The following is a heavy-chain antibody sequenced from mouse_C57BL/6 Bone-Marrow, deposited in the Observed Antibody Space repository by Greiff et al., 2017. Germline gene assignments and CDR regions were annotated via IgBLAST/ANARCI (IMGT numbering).Heavy chain of an antibody. CDR1: GYTFTDYE. J-gene: IGHJ2*01. Sequence: VKLMESGAELVRPGASVTLSCKASGYTFTDYEMHWVKQTPVPGLEWIGAIDPETGGTAYNQKFKGKAILTADKSSSTAYMELRSLTSEDSAVYYCTRSRAITPGYWGQGTTLTVSS. CDR3: TRSRAITPGY. D-gene: IGHD1-2*01. CDR2: IDPETGGT. V-gene: IGHV1-15*01.